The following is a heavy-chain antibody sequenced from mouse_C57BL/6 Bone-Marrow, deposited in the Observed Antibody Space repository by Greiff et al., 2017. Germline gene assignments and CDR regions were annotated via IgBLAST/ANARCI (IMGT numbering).Heavy chain of an antibody. CDR3: AREEVDYPFAY. Sequence: VQLQQPGAELVKPGASVKLSCKASGYTFTSYWMQWVKQRPGQGLEWIGEIDPSDSYTNYNQKFKGKATLTVDTSSSTAYMQLSSLTTEDSAVYYCAREEVDYPFAYWGEEGLVTVSA. V-gene: IGHV1-50*01. J-gene: IGHJ3*01. CDR1: GYTFTSYW. CDR2: IDPSDSYT. D-gene: IGHD2-4*01.